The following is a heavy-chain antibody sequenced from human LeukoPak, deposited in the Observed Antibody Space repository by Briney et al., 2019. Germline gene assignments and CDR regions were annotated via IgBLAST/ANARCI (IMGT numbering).Heavy chain of an antibody. Sequence: SETLSLTCTVSGGSISSYHWSWIRQPPGKGLEWIGEINHSGSTNYNPSLKSRVTISVDTSKNQFSLKLSSVTAADTAVYYCARGRAARPNWFDPWGQGTLVTVSS. CDR1: GGSISSYH. CDR2: INHSGST. CDR3: ARGRAARPNWFDP. V-gene: IGHV4-34*01. D-gene: IGHD6-6*01. J-gene: IGHJ5*02.